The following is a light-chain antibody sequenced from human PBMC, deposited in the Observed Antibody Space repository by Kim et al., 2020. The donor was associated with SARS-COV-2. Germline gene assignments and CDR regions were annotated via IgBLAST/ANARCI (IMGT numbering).Light chain of an antibody. CDR3: QQHASWPPII. CDR2: DAS. J-gene: IGKJ4*01. V-gene: IGKV3-11*01. CDR1: QSVSSY. Sequence: EIVLTQSPATLSLSPGETATLSCRASQSVSSYLAWYHQKPGQAPRLLIYDASNKATGIPARFSGSGSGTDFTLTIRRLEPEDFAVYYCQQHASWPPIIFGEGTQVEIK.